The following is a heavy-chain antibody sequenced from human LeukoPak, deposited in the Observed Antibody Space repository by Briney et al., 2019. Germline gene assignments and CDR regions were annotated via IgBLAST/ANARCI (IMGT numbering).Heavy chain of an antibody. V-gene: IGHV4-59*01. CDR3: ARDPFD. CDR1: GGSINNAY. J-gene: IGHJ4*02. Sequence: SETLSLTCTVSGGSINNAYWSWVRQPPGKGLEWIGYLSYSGTTKYNPSFKSRVTISVDTSKNLFSLKLTSVTAADTAVYYCARDPFDWGQGTLVIVSS. CDR2: LSYSGTT.